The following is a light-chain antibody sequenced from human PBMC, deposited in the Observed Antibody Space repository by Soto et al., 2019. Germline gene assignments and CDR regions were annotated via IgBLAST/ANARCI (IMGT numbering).Light chain of an antibody. CDR2: GGA. V-gene: IGKV3-20*01. CDR3: QQYRTPSQT. Sequence: EIVLTQSPGTLSLSPEESATLSSRASQTIGSSYLAWYQQRPGQAPRLLIYGGANRATGIPDRFSATGSETDFTLAISRLEPEDFAVYYCQQYRTPSQTFGQGTEVDIK. CDR1: QTIGSSY. J-gene: IGKJ1*01.